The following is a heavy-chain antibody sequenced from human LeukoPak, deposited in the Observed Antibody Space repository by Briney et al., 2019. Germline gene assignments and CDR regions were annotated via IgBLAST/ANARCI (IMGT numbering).Heavy chain of an antibody. D-gene: IGHD7-27*01. Sequence: SETLSLTCTLSGGSLRDYYWRWLRQSPGKGLEGISYIYHTGSNSYSPSLKRRVTISADTSQKQFPLKLSSVTAADTAVYYCASRKLGNDYWGQGTLVTVSS. V-gene: IGHV4-59*01. J-gene: IGHJ4*02. CDR2: IYHTGSN. CDR3: ASRKLGNDY. CDR1: GGSLRDYY.